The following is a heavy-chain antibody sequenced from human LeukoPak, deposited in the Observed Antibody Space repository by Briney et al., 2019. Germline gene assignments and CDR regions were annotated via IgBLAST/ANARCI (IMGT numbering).Heavy chain of an antibody. J-gene: IGHJ4*02. Sequence: SETLSLTCTVSGGSISSYYWSWIRQPPGKGLEWIGYIYYSGSTNYNPSLKSRVTISVDTSKNQFSLKLSSVTAADTAVYYCARVGYSYGYDYWGQGTLDTVSS. CDR2: IYYSGST. D-gene: IGHD5-18*01. CDR3: ARVGYSYGYDY. V-gene: IGHV4-59*01. CDR1: GGSISSYY.